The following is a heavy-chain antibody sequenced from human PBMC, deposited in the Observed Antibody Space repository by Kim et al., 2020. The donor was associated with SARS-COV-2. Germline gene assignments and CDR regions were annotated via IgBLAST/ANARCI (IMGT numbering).Heavy chain of an antibody. V-gene: IGHV3-30-3*01. CDR1: GFTFSSYA. D-gene: IGHD6-13*01. Sequence: GGSLRLSCAASGFTFSSYAMHWVRQAPGKGLEWVAVISYDGSNKYYADSVKGRFTISRDNSKNTLYLQMNSLRAEDTAVYYCASNPGYSSSWYPAHWGQGTLVTVSS. J-gene: IGHJ4*02. CDR3: ASNPGYSSSWYPAH. CDR2: ISYDGSNK.